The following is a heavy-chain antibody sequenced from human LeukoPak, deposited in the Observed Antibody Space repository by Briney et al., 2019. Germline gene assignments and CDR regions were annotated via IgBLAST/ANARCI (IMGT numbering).Heavy chain of an antibody. CDR1: GFTVSSNY. CDR2: TYSDGNT. CDR3: VRKNQDFNAAFDI. Sequence: GGSLRLSCAASGFTVSSNYMSWVRQAPGKGLEWVSITYSDGNTNYAVSVKGRFTISRDTSQNTLSLQMNSLRAEDTAGYYCVRKNQDFNAAFDIWGQGTVVTVSS. J-gene: IGHJ3*02. V-gene: IGHV3-53*01. D-gene: IGHD1-14*01.